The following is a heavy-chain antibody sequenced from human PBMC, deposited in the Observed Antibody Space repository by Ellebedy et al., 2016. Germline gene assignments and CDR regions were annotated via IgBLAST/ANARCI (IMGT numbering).Heavy chain of an antibody. CDR2: INPSGGTT. D-gene: IGHD6-6*01. Sequence: ASVKVSCKASGYTFTNYYMHWVRQAPGQGLEWMGIINPSGGTTSYAQKFQGRVTMTRDTSISTAYMELNRLGSDDTAVYYCARGGPSSFLGWFDPWGQGTLVNVSS. J-gene: IGHJ5*02. V-gene: IGHV1-46*01. CDR1: GYTFTNYY. CDR3: ARGGPSSFLGWFDP.